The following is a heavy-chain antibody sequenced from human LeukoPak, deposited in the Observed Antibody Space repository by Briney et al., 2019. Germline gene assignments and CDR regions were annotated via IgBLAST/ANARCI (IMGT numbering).Heavy chain of an antibody. CDR1: NYIFTSYG. CDR3: AREGPMTGGATDY. V-gene: IGHV1-18*01. J-gene: IGHJ4*02. Sequence: ASVKVSCKASNYIFTSYGISWVRQAPGQGLEWMGWISGYNGNTHYPQKLQGRVTMTTDTSTSTAYMELRSLRSDDTAVYYCAREGPMTGGATDYWGQGTLVTVSS. CDR2: ISGYNGNT. D-gene: IGHD1-14*01.